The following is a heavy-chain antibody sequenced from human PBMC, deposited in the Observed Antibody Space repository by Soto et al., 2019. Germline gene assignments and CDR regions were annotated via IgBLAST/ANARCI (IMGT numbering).Heavy chain of an antibody. CDR2: IIPILGIA. J-gene: IGHJ3*02. V-gene: IGHV1-69*08. CDR3: ARERDSSTDDAFDI. Sequence: QVQLVQSGAEVKKPGSSVKVSCKASGGTFSSYTISWVRQAPGQGLEWMGRIIPILGIANYAQKFQGRVTITADKYXSTAYMELSSLRSEDTAVYYCARERDSSTDDAFDIWGQGTMVTVSS. CDR1: GGTFSSYT. D-gene: IGHD6-13*01.